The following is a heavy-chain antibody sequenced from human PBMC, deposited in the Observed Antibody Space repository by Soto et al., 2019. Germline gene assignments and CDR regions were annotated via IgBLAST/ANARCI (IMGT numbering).Heavy chain of an antibody. Sequence: ASAEVSCTASGGTCSNSPISWVRLAPGQGLEWMGGIIPIFGTVNYAQKFQGRVTITADASTSTAYMELSSLRSEDTAVYYCARVGVNGTPPYYVNYGMDVWGQGNTVTVS. D-gene: IGHD1-7*01. V-gene: IGHV1-69*13. CDR1: GGTCSNSP. J-gene: IGHJ6*02. CDR3: ARVGVNGTPPYYVNYGMDV. CDR2: IIPIFGTV.